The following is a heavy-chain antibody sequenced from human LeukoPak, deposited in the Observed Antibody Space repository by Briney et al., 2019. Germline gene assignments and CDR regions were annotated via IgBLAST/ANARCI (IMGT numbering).Heavy chain of an antibody. D-gene: IGHD4-17*01. CDR3: ASNTVTTGY. CDR2: ISSSSSYI. CDR1: GFTFSSYS. V-gene: IGHV3-21*01. Sequence: GGSLRLSCAASGFTFSSYSMNWVRQAPGKGLEWVSSISSSSSYIYYADSVKGRFTISRDNAKNSLYLQMNSLRAEDTAAYYCASNTVTTGYWGQGTLVTVSS. J-gene: IGHJ4*02.